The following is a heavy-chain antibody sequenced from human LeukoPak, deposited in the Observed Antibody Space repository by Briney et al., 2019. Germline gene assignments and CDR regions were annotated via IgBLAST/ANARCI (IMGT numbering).Heavy chain of an antibody. J-gene: IGHJ6*02. CDR1: GFTFSSYS. D-gene: IGHD2-2*01. CDR3: ARDRIVVVPAAPEVYYGMDV. Sequence: GGSLRLSCAASGFTFSSYSMNWVRQAPGRGLEWVSYISGSSSIIYYADSVKGRFTISRDNAKNSLYLQMNSLRAEDTAVYYCARDRIVVVPAAPEVYYGMDVWGQGTTVTVSS. V-gene: IGHV3-48*04. CDR2: ISGSSSII.